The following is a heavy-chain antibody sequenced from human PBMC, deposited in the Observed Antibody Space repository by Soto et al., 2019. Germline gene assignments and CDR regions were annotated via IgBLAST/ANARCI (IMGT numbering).Heavy chain of an antibody. CDR1: W. D-gene: IGHD1-1*01. CDR2: MNRDGTNI. V-gene: IGHV3-74*01. J-gene: IGHJ3*02. Sequence: WVHWVRQAPGKGLVWVAHMNRDGTNINYADSVKGRFTISRDHAKNALYLQMNSLRVEDTAVYYCVRDRGQPDAFDIWGQGTVVTVSS. CDR3: VRDRGQPDAFDI.